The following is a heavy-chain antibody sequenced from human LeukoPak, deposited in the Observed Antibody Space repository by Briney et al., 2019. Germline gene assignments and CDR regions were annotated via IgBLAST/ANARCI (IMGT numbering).Heavy chain of an antibody. CDR3: AKTSRLEDYYYYYYMDV. D-gene: IGHD1-7*01. CDR2: ISSSSSTI. CDR1: GFTFSSYS. Sequence: PGGSLRLSCAASGFTFSSYSMNWVRQAPGKGLEWVSYISSSSSTIYYADSVKGRFTISRDNAKNSLYLQMNSLRAEDTAVYYCAKTSRLEDYYYYYYMDVWGKGTTVTVSS. V-gene: IGHV3-48*01. J-gene: IGHJ6*03.